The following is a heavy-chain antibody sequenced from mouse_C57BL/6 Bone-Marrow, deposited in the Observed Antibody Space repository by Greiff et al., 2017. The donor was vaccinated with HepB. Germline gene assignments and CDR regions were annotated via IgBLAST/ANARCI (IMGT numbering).Heavy chain of an antibody. CDR1: GFTFSSYG. CDR3: ARQGLRGFAY. CDR2: ISSGGSYT. J-gene: IGHJ3*01. D-gene: IGHD2-4*01. Sequence: EVNLVESGGDLVKPGGSLKLSCAASGFTFSSYGMSWVRQTPDKRLEWVATISSGGSYTYYPDSVKGRFTISRDNAKNTLYLQMSSLKSEDTAMYYCARQGLRGFAYWGQGTLVTVSA. V-gene: IGHV5-6*01.